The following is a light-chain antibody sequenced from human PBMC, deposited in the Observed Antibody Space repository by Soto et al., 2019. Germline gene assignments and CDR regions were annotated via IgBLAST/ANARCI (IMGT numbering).Light chain of an antibody. CDR2: GAF. V-gene: IGKV3-11*01. CDR1: QSVSSY. CDR3: QQRNIWPPVT. Sequence: EIVMTQSPATLSVSPWERATLSCRASQSVSSYLAWYQQKPGQPPRLLIYGAFNRAAGIPARFSGSGSGTDFTLTISSLEPEDSAVYYCQQRNIWPPVTFDQGTRLEIK. J-gene: IGKJ5*01.